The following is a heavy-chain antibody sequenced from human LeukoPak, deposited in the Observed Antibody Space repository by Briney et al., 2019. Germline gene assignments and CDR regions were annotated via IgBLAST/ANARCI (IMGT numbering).Heavy chain of an antibody. Sequence: SETLSLTCTASGGSISSYYWSWIRQPPGKGLEWIGYIYYSGSTNYNPSLKSRVTISVDTSKNQFSLKLSSVTAADTAVYYCARGYYGSGSYYYFDYWGQGILVTVSS. CDR3: ARGYYGSGSYYYFDY. CDR1: GGSISSYY. V-gene: IGHV4-59*01. D-gene: IGHD3-10*01. CDR2: IYYSGST. J-gene: IGHJ4*02.